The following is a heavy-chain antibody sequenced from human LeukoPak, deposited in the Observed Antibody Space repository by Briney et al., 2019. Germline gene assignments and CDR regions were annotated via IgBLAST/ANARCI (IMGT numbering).Heavy chain of an antibody. CDR1: GFTFSSYA. J-gene: IGHJ4*02. CDR2: ISYDGSNK. Sequence: GRSPRLSCAASGFTFSSYAMHWVRQAPGKGLEWVAVISYDGSNKYYADSVKGRFTISRDNSKNTLYLQMNSLRAEDTAVYYCASPNDGYFDYWGQGTLVTVSS. CDR3: ASPNDGYFDY. D-gene: IGHD1-1*01. V-gene: IGHV3-30-3*01.